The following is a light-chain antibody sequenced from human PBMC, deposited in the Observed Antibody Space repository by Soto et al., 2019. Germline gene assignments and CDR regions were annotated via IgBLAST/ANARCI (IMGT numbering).Light chain of an antibody. CDR1: QSVSSSY. CDR3: QQYGSSPIT. V-gene: IGKV3-20*01. J-gene: IGKJ4*01. Sequence: EMVLTQSPGTLSLSPGERATLSCRASQSVSSSYLAWYQQKPGQAPRLLIYGASSRATGIPDRFSGSGSGTDFTLTISRLEPEDFAGYYCQQYGSSPITFGGGTKVEIK. CDR2: GAS.